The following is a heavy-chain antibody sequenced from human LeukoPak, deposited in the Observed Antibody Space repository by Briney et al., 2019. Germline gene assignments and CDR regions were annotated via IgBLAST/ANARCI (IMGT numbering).Heavy chain of an antibody. J-gene: IGHJ4*02. D-gene: IGHD6-6*01. CDR3: ASVEYSSSLYYFDY. Sequence: SETLSLTCTVSGGSISSYYWSWIRQPAGKGLEWIGRIYTSGSTNYNPSLKSRVTMSVDTSKNQFSLKLSSVTAADTAVYYCASVEYSSSLYYFDYWGQGTLVTVSS. CDR1: GGSISSYY. CDR2: IYTSGST. V-gene: IGHV4-4*07.